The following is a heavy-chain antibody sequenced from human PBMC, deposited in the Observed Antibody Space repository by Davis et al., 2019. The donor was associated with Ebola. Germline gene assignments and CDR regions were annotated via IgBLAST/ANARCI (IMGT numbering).Heavy chain of an antibody. V-gene: IGHV3-23*01. J-gene: IGHJ6*04. CDR3: AKGGSGWPSDYSYGMGV. CDR2: ITSSGGST. D-gene: IGHD6-19*01. CDR1: GFVFSSYV. Sequence: GGSLRLSCAASGFVFSSYVMSWVRRAPGKGLEWVSAITSSGGSTYYADSVKGRFTISRDNSKNTLYLQMNSLTVEDTAVYYCAKGGSGWPSDYSYGMGVWGKGTTVTVSS.